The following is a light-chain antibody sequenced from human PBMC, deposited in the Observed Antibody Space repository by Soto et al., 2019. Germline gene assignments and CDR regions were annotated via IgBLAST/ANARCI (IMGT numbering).Light chain of an antibody. CDR1: QSVTGTC. Sequence: IVLTQSPGTLSLSPGEIATLSCRASQSVTGTCLAWYQQKPGQAPRLIIYGASSRATGIPDRFSGSGSETDVTLTISRLEPEYFAVYYFQQNGSAPLTVGDGTNLEI. J-gene: IGKJ1*01. V-gene: IGKV3-20*01. CDR2: GAS. CDR3: QQNGSAPLT.